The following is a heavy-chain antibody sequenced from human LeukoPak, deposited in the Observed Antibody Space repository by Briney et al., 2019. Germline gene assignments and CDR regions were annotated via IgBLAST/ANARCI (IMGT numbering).Heavy chain of an antibody. V-gene: IGHV4-39*01. D-gene: IGHD6-13*01. CDR1: GGSISSSSYY. Sequence: SETLSLTCTVSGGSISSSSYYWGWIRQPPGKGLEWIGSIFYTGSAYYNPSLKSRVTISVDTSKNQFSLKLSSVTAADTAVYYCARRVAADGFFDYWGQGTLVTVSS. J-gene: IGHJ4*02. CDR3: ARRVAADGFFDY. CDR2: IFYTGSA.